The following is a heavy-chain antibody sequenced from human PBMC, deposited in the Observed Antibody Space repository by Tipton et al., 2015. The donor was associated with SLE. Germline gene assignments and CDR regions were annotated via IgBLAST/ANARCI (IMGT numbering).Heavy chain of an antibody. CDR3: ARVNGTCGGSFDI. J-gene: IGHJ3*02. D-gene: IGHD1/OR15-1a*01. Sequence: SLRLSCAASGFSFSSYWMTWVRQAPGKGLEWVAIIKQDGSDEDYVDSVKGRFTISRDNAKNSLFVQMHNLRTADTAVYYCARVNGTCGGSFDIWGQGSTVTVSS. CDR2: IKQDGSDE. CDR1: GFSFSSYW. V-gene: IGHV3-7*01.